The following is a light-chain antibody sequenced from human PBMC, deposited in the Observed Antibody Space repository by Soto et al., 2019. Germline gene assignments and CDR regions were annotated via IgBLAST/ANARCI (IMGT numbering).Light chain of an antibody. CDR2: DAS. J-gene: IGKJ2*01. CDR1: QSISSW. Sequence: DIQMTQSPSTLSASVGDRVTITCRASQSISSWLAWYQQKPGKAPKLLIYDASSLESGVPSRFSGSGSGTAFTLTLSSLQTDDFATYYCQQYNSYSPYTFGQRTKLEIK. V-gene: IGKV1-5*01. CDR3: QQYNSYSPYT.